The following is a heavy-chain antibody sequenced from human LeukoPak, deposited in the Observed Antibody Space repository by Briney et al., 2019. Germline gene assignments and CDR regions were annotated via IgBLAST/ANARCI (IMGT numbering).Heavy chain of an antibody. Sequence: ASVKVSCKASRYTFTGYYMHWVRQAPGQGLEWLGWINPNSGGTNYAQKFQGWVTMTRDTSISTAYMELSRLRSDDTAVYYCATGRDYFGSGNNDAFDIWGQGTMVTVSS. CDR3: ATGRDYFGSGNNDAFDI. V-gene: IGHV1-2*04. D-gene: IGHD3-10*01. CDR2: INPNSGGT. J-gene: IGHJ3*02. CDR1: RYTFTGYY.